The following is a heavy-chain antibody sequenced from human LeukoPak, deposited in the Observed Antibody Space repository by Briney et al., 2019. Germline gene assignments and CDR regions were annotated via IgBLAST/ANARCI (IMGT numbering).Heavy chain of an antibody. CDR3: AKDMRSSRGPGDWYFDL. D-gene: IGHD2-15*01. CDR1: GFTFDDYA. V-gene: IGHV3-43*02. Sequence: PGGSLRLSCAASGFTFDDYAMHWVRQAPGKGLEWVSLISGDGGSTYYEDSVKGRLNISKDNSKNSLYLQMNSLRTEDTALYYCAKDMRSSRGPGDWYFDLWGRGTLVTVSS. J-gene: IGHJ2*01. CDR2: ISGDGGST.